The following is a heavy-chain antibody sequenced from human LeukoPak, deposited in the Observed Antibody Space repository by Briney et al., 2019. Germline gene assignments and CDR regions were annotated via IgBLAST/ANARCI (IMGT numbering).Heavy chain of an antibody. V-gene: IGHV1-2*02. CDR1: GYTFTSYY. CDR2: INPNSGGT. J-gene: IGHJ4*02. D-gene: IGHD5-24*01. CDR3: ARDSEMATTFDY. Sequence: GASVKVSCKASGYTFTSYYMHWVRQAPGQGLEWMGWINPNSGGTNYAQKFQGRVTMTRDTSISTAYMELSRLRSDDTAVYYCARDSEMATTFDYWGQGTLVTVSS.